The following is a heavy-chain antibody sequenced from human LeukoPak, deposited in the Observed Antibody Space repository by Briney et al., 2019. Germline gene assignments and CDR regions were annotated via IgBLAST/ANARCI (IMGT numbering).Heavy chain of an antibody. CDR1: GGSMKSGTYY. J-gene: IGHJ4*02. CDR2: IYTSGST. D-gene: IGHD4-17*01. V-gene: IGHV4-61*02. Sequence: SQTLSLTCTVSGGSMKSGTYYWSWIRQPPGKGLEWIGRIYTSGSTNYNPSLKSRVTISIDTSKNQFSLNLSSVTAADTAVYYCARGDSNDNDYGDYPDYWGQGTLVTVSS. CDR3: ARGDSNDNDYGDYPDY.